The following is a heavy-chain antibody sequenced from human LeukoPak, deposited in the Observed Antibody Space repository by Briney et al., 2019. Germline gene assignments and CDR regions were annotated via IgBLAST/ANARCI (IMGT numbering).Heavy chain of an antibody. CDR3: AGDRSQGSRVAHDFDY. J-gene: IGHJ4*02. CDR2: THYRFKWYH. D-gene: IGHD2-15*01. V-gene: IGHV6-1*01. CDR1: GDSVSGNSAA. Sequence: QTLSLTCSISGDSVSGNSAAWNWVRQSPSKGLGWLGRTHYRFKWYHDYAVSVKSRITIIPETSKNQFSLQLNSLTPEDTAGYYCAGDRSQGSRVAHDFDYWGQGTLVTVSS.